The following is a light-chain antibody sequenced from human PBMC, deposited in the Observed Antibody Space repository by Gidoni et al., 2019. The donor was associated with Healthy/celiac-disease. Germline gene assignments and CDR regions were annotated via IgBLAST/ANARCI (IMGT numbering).Light chain of an antibody. CDR1: QSISSW. CDR3: QQYNSYLYT. J-gene: IGKJ2*01. Sequence: DIQMSPSPSTLSASVGGRVTITSRASQSISSWLAWYQQKPGKAPKLLIYKASSLESGVPSRFSGSGSGTEFTLTISSLQPDDFAAYYCQQYNSYLYTFGQGTKLEIK. CDR2: KAS. V-gene: IGKV1-5*03.